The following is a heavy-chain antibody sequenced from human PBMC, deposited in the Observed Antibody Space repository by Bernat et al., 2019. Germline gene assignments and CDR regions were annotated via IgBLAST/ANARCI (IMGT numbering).Heavy chain of an antibody. D-gene: IGHD3-9*01. V-gene: IGHV3-30-3*01. CDR1: GFTFSSYA. Sequence: QVQLVESGGGVVQPGRSLRLSCAASGFTFSSYAMHWVRQAPGKGLEWVAVISYDGSNKYYADSVKGRFTISRDNSKNTLYLQMNSLRAEDTAVYYCASGLGGYYDILTGYYLWGQGTLVTVSS. CDR2: ISYDGSNK. J-gene: IGHJ4*02. CDR3: ASGLGGYYDILTGYYL.